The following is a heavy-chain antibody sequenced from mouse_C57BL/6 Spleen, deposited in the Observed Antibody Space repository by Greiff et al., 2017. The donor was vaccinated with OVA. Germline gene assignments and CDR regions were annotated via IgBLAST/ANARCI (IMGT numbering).Heavy chain of an antibody. D-gene: IGHD3-3*01. CDR3: ARGAGATDY. Sequence: QVQLQQSGPELVKPGASVKLSCKASGYAFSSSWMHWVKQRPGKGLEWIGRIYPGDGDTNYNGKFKGKATLTADKSSSTAYMQLSSLTSEDSAVYFCARGAGATDYWGQGTTLTVSS. CDR1: GYAFSSSW. V-gene: IGHV1-82*01. J-gene: IGHJ2*01. CDR2: IYPGDGDT.